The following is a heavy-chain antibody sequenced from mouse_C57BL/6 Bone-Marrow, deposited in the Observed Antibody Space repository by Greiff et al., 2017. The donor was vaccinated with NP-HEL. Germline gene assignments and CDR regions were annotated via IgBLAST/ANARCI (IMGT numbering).Heavy chain of an antibody. V-gene: IGHV1-15*01. D-gene: IGHD4-1*01. J-gene: IGHJ2*01. CDR1: GYTFTDYE. CDR2: IDPETGGT. Sequence: VQLQQSGAELVRPGASVTLSCKASGYTFTDYEMHWVKQTPVHGLEWIGAIDPETGGTAYNQKFKGKAILTADKSSSTAYMELRSLTSEDSAVYYCTRSELGHYFDYWGQGTTLTVSS. CDR3: TRSELGHYFDY.